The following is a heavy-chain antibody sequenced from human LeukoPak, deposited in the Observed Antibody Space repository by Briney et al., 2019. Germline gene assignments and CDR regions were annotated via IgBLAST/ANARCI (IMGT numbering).Heavy chain of an antibody. CDR3: ARLDDSSGYYLTPFDY. CDR1: GYSFTSYW. J-gene: IGHJ4*02. V-gene: IGHV5-51*01. Sequence: GEPLKISCKGSGYSFTSYWIGWVRQMPGKGLEWMGIIYPGDSDTRYSPSFQGQVTISADKSISTAYLQWSSLKAPDTAMYYCARLDDSSGYYLTPFDYWGQGTLVTVSS. CDR2: IYPGDSDT. D-gene: IGHD3-22*01.